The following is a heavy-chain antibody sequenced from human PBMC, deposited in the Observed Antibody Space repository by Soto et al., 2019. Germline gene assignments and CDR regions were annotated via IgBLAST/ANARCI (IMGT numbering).Heavy chain of an antibody. CDR1: CGSFTSNNW. V-gene: IGHV4-4*02. CDR3: ASRDPGTSVDY. D-gene: IGHD1-7*01. J-gene: IGHJ4*02. CDR2: IYRTGST. Sequence: SSETLSLTCAVSCGSFTSNNWWTWVRQPPGQGLEWIGEIYRTGSTNYTPSLKSRVTISLDKSENQFSLKVTSLTAADTAVYSCASRDPGTSVDYWGQGTLVTVSS.